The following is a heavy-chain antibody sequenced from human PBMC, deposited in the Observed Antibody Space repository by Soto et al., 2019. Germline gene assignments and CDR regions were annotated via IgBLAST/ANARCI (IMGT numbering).Heavy chain of an antibody. CDR2: INHSGST. Sequence: QVQLQQWGAGLLKPSETLSLTCAVYGGSFSGYYWSWIRQPPGKGLEWIGEINHSGSTNYNPSLKSRVTISVDTSKPQFSLKLSSVTAADTAVYYCARPRIAAAAPFDYWGQGTLVTVSS. D-gene: IGHD6-13*01. J-gene: IGHJ4*02. CDR1: GGSFSGYY. CDR3: ARPRIAAAAPFDY. V-gene: IGHV4-34*01.